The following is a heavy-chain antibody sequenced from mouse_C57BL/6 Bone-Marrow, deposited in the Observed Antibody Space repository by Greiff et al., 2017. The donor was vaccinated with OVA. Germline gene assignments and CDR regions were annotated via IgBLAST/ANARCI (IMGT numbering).Heavy chain of an antibody. CDR2: IWSGGST. Sequence: VQLQESGPGLVQPSQSLSITCTVSGFSLTSYGVHWVRQSPGKGLAWLGVIWSGGSTDYNAAFISRLSISKDNSKSQVFFKMNSLQADDTAIYYCARSLPHYYGSSYVCYYAMDYWGQGTSVTVSS. V-gene: IGHV2-2*01. D-gene: IGHD1-1*01. J-gene: IGHJ4*01. CDR1: GFSLTSYG. CDR3: ARSLPHYYGSSYVCYYAMDY.